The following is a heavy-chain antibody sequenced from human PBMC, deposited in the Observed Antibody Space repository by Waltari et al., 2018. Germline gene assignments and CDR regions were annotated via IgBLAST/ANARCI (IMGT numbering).Heavy chain of an antibody. D-gene: IGHD3-10*01. V-gene: IGHV1-69*06. CDR1: GYTFTGYY. Sequence: QVQLVQSGAEVKKPGASVKVSCKASGYTFTGYYMHWVRQAPGQGLEWMGRIIPIFGTANYAQKFQGRVTITADKSTSTAYMELSSLRSEDTAVYYCARDRDYYGSGSYSNWGQGTLVTVSS. CDR3: ARDRDYYGSGSYSN. J-gene: IGHJ4*02. CDR2: IIPIFGTA.